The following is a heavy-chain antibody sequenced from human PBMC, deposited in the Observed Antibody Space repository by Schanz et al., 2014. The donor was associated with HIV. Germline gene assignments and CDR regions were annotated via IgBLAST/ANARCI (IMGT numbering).Heavy chain of an antibody. J-gene: IGHJ6*02. CDR2: ISWNSGSI. CDR1: GFTFSSYG. V-gene: IGHV3-9*01. CDR3: AKDIGRDVGYGLDV. Sequence: VHLVESGGGVVQPGRSLRLSCAASGFTFSSYGMHWVRQVPGKGLEWVSGISWNSGSIGYADSVKGRFTISRDNAKNSLHLQMNSLRAEDTALYYCAKDIGRDVGYGLDVWGQGTTVTVSS. D-gene: IGHD1-26*01.